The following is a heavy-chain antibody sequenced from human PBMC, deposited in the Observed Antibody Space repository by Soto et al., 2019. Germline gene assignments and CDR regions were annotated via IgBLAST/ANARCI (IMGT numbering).Heavy chain of an antibody. CDR1: GYTFTSYG. CDR3: ARGSGRDPTVFGVHSVGSVGDWDY. Sequence: ASVKVSCKASGYTFTSYGISWVRQAPGQGLEWMGWISAYNGNTNYAQKLQGRVTMTTDTSTSTAYMELRSLRSDDTAVYYCARGSGRDPTVFGVHSVGSVGDWDYWGQGTLVTVSS. J-gene: IGHJ4*02. D-gene: IGHD3-16*01. V-gene: IGHV1-18*01. CDR2: ISAYNGNT.